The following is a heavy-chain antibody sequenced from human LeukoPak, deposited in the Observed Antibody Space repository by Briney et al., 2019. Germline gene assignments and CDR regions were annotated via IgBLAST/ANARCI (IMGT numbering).Heavy chain of an antibody. J-gene: IGHJ4*02. Sequence: GSLRLSCAASGFTFDDYGMSWVRQAPGKGLEWVSGINWNGGSTDYADSVKGRFTISRDNAKNSLYLQMNNLRAEDTALYYCARCGGQKWELLNYFDYWGQGTLVTVSS. CDR3: ARCGGQKWELLNYFDY. V-gene: IGHV3-20*04. CDR2: INWNGGST. D-gene: IGHD1-26*01. CDR1: GFTFDDYG.